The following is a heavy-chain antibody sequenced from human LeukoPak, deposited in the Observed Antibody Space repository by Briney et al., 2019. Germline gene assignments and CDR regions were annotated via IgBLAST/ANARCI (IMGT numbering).Heavy chain of an antibody. J-gene: IGHJ4*02. V-gene: IGHV4-34*01. Sequence: SETLPLTCAVYGGSFSGYYWSWIRQPPGKGLEWIGEINHSGSTNYNPSLKSRVTISVDTSKNQFSLKLSSVTAADTAVYYCARGRGSSSIDYWGQGTLVTVSS. CDR3: ARGRGSSSIDY. CDR1: GGSFSGYY. CDR2: INHSGST. D-gene: IGHD6-6*01.